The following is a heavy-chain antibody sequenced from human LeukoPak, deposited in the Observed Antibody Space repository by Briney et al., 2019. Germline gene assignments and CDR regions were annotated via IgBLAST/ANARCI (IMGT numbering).Heavy chain of an antibody. Sequence: GGSLRLSCTVSGFTVSSNSMSWVRQAPGKGLEWVSFIYSDNTHYSDSVKGRFPISRDNSKNTLYLQMNSLRAEDTAVYYGARRAGAYSHPYDYWGQGTLVTVSS. CDR2: IYSDNT. D-gene: IGHD4/OR15-4a*01. V-gene: IGHV3-53*01. J-gene: IGHJ4*02. CDR3: ARRAGAYSHPYDY. CDR1: GFTVSSNS.